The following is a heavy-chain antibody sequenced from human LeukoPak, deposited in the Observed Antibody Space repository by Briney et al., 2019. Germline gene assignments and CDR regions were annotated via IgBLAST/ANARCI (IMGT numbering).Heavy chain of an antibody. CDR3: SEGYLEPFDH. CDR1: GVSVSTSH. V-gene: IGHV4-59*02. CDR2: LSYTGKT. J-gene: IGHJ4*02. Sequence: PSETLSLTCNVSGVSVSTSHWNWIRQRPGKGLEWIGCLSYTGKTDYNPSLKSRVSISLGSSNNHFSLKLTSVTAADTAVYYCSEGYLEPFDHWGQGILVTVSS. D-gene: IGHD5-12*01.